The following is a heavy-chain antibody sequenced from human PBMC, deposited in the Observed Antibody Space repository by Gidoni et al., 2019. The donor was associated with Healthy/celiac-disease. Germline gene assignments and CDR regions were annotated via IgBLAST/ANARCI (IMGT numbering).Heavy chain of an antibody. CDR3: AKDRSSSSYSTKYYYYYGMDV. CDR1: GFTFRSYA. J-gene: IGHJ6*02. Sequence: EVQLLESGGGLVQPGGSLRLSCAASGFTFRSYAMSWVRQAPGKGLGWVSAISGSGGSTYYADSVKGRFTISRDNSKNTLYLQMNSLRAEDTAVYYCAKDRSSSSYSTKYYYYYGMDVWGQGTTVTVSS. CDR2: ISGSGGST. V-gene: IGHV3-23*01. D-gene: IGHD6-6*01.